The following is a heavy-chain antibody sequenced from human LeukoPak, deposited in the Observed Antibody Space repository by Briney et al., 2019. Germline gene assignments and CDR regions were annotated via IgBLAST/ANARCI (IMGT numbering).Heavy chain of an antibody. J-gene: IGHJ4*02. D-gene: IGHD6-19*01. CDR3: ASRKSSGLDY. V-gene: IGHV3-74*01. CDR2: INSDGSST. Sequence: GGSLRLSCAASGFTFSSYWMHWVRQAPGKGLVGVSRINSDGSSTSYADSVKGRFPISRDNAKNTLYLQMNSLRAEDTAVYYCASRKSSGLDYWGQGTLVTVSS. CDR1: GFTFSSYW.